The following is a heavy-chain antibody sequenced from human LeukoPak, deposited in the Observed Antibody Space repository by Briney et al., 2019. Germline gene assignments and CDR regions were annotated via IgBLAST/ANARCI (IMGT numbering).Heavy chain of an antibody. Sequence: GGSLRLSCAASGFTFSSYSMNWVRQAPGKRLEWVSSISSSSSYIYYADSVKGRFTISRDNAKNSLYLQMDSLRAEDTAVYYCARGNGQQLDYWGQGTLVTVSS. CDR3: ARGNGQQLDY. J-gene: IGHJ4*02. D-gene: IGHD6-13*01. V-gene: IGHV3-21*01. CDR2: ISSSSSYI. CDR1: GFTFSSYS.